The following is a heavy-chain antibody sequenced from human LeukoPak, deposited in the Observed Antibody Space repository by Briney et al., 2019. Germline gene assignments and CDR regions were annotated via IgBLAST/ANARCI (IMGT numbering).Heavy chain of an antibody. CDR3: ARDSVDGSGTYYNDSPDY. J-gene: IGHJ4*02. CDR2: ISAYNGNA. D-gene: IGHD3-10*01. Sequence: ASVKVSCKASGYTFTSYGISWVRQAPGQGLEWMGWISAYNGNAEYAQNLRGRVSMTTDTSTSTAYMELRSLRSDDTAVYYCARDSVDGSGTYYNDSPDYWGQGTLVTVSS. CDR1: GYTFTSYG. V-gene: IGHV1-18*01.